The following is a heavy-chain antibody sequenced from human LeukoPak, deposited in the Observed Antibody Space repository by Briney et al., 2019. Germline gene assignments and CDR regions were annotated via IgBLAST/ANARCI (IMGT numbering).Heavy chain of an antibody. CDR3: ASLIVAGAYYYGMDV. V-gene: IGHV4-39*01. Sequence: SETLSLTCTVSGGSISSSSYYWGWIRQPPGKGLEWIGSIYYSGSTYYNTSLKSRVTISVDTSKNQFSLKLSSVTAADTAVFYCASLIVAGAYYYGMDVWGQGTTVTVSS. J-gene: IGHJ6*02. CDR2: IYYSGST. CDR1: GGSISSSSYY. D-gene: IGHD3-22*01.